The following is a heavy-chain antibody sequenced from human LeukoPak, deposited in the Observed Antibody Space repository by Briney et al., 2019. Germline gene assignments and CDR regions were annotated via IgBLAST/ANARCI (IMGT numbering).Heavy chain of an antibody. J-gene: IGHJ4*02. CDR1: GFTFSNSA. D-gene: IGHD2-15*01. CDR3: LRSGGGRASN. V-gene: IGHV3-23*01. Sequence: GGSLRLSCAASGFTFSNSAMTWVRQAPGKGLEWVSAISGSGGSTYYAHSVKGRFTISRDNSKNTLYLQMSSLRAEDAAVYYCLRSGGGRASNWGQGTLVTVSS. CDR2: ISGSGGST.